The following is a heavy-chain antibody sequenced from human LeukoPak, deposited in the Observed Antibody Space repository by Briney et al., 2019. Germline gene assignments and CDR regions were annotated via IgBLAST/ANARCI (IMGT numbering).Heavy chain of an antibody. J-gene: IGHJ4*02. D-gene: IGHD2-2*01. V-gene: IGHV4-4*02. CDR3: TRESRPFCPFAY. CDR1: GGSIDTTNY. CDR2: ISLDGTT. Sequence: PSETLSLTCGVSGGSIDTTNYWSWVRQPPGKGLEWIGEISLDGTTNYNPSLRSRVAMSIDRANNQFSLSLTSVTAADTALYYCTRESRPFCPFAYWGQGVLVTVSS.